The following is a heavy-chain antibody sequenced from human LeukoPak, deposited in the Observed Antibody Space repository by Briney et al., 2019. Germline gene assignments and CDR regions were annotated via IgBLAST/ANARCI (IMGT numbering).Heavy chain of an antibody. Sequence: PSETLSLTCTVSGGSISGYYWSWIRQPPGKGLEWIGYIYYSGSTNYNPSLKSRVTISVDTSKNQFSLKLSSVTAADTAVYYCASDSGGYAFDIWGQGTMVNVSS. V-gene: IGHV4-59*01. J-gene: IGHJ3*02. CDR3: ASDSGGYAFDI. CDR2: IYYSGST. D-gene: IGHD6-19*01. CDR1: GGSISGYY.